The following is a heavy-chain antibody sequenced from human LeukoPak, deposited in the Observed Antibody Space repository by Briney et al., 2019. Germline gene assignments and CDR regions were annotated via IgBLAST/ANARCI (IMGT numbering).Heavy chain of an antibody. CDR2: ISGDGGRT. V-gene: IGHV3-43*02. D-gene: IGHD3-22*01. J-gene: IGHJ4*02. CDR1: GFTFDDYA. Sequence: VGSLRLSCAASGFTFDDYAMHWVRQAPGKGLEWVSLISGDGGRTYYAEFVEGRFTISRDNSKNSLYLQMNSLRTEDTALYYCAKGGYYYDSSGHDYWGQGTLVTVSS. CDR3: AKGGYYYDSSGHDY.